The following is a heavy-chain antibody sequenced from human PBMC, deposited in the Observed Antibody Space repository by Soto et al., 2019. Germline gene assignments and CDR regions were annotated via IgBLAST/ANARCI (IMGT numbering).Heavy chain of an antibody. Sequence: PSETLSLTCAVYGGSFSGYYWSWIRQPPGKGPEWIGEINHSGSTNYNPSLKSRVTISVDTSKNQFSLKLSSVTAADTAVYYCARNSRITMIVVVITRGAFDIWGQGTMVTVSS. D-gene: IGHD3-22*01. CDR1: GGSFSGYY. CDR3: ARNSRITMIVVVITRGAFDI. CDR2: INHSGST. V-gene: IGHV4-34*01. J-gene: IGHJ3*02.